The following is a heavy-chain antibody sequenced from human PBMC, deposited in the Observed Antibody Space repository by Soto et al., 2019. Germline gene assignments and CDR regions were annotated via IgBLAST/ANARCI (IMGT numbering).Heavy chain of an antibody. CDR3: ARGRPNYYGSGSYPGGVYY. D-gene: IGHD3-10*01. CDR2: INHSGST. CDR1: GGSFSGYY. V-gene: IGHV4-34*01. Sequence: SETLSLTCAVYGGSFSGYYWSWIRQPPGKGLEWIGEINHSGSTNYNPSLKSRVTISVDTSKNQFSLKLSSVTAADTAVYYCARGRPNYYGSGSYPGGVYYCGQGTLVTVYS. J-gene: IGHJ4*02.